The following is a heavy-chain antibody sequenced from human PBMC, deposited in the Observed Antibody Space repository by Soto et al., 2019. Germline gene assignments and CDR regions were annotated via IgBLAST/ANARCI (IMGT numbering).Heavy chain of an antibody. CDR3: ARESPMKIAAAGIGPQERHYYYGMDV. CDR1: GYTFTSYY. V-gene: IGHV1-46*01. CDR2: INPSGGST. Sequence: GASVKVSCKASGYTFTSYYMHWVRQAPGQGLEWMGIINPSGGSTSYAQKFQGRVTMTRDTSTSTVYMELSSLRSEDTAVYYCARESPMKIAAAGIGPQERHYYYGMDVWGQGTTVTVAS. J-gene: IGHJ6*02. D-gene: IGHD6-13*01.